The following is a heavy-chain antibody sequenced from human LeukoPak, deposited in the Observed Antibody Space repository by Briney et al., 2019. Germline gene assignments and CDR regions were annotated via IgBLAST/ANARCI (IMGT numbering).Heavy chain of an antibody. V-gene: IGHV3-23*01. CDR3: AIMHGYYDGSGFWVQ. J-gene: IGHJ4*02. CDR2: ISPSGDRT. CDR1: GFTFSSYA. D-gene: IGHD3-22*01. Sequence: GGSLRLSCAASGFTFSSYAMSWVRQAPGKGLEWVSFISPSGDRTSNADSVEGRFTISRDNTRDTLYLQMNSLRDEDTGVYYCAIMHGYYDGSGFWVQWGQGTLVTVSS.